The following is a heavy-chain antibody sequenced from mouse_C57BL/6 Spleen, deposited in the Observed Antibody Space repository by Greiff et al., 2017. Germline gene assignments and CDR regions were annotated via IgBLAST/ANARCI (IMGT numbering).Heavy chain of an antibody. CDR3: ARGARDCYYSFAY. J-gene: IGHJ3*01. CDR1: GYTFTDYN. Sequence: VQLQQSGPELVKPGASVKMSCKASGYTFTDYNMHWVKQSHGKSLEWIGYINPNNGGTSYNQKFKGKSTLTVHKSSSTAYMELRSLTSDDSAVYYCARGARDCYYSFAYWGQGTLVTVSA. D-gene: IGHD2-3*01. CDR2: INPNNGGT. V-gene: IGHV1-22*01.